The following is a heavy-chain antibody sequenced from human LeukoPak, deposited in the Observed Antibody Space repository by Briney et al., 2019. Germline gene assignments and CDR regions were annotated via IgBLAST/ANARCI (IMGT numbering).Heavy chain of an antibody. V-gene: IGHV4-34*01. CDR2: INHSGST. CDR1: GGSFSGYY. D-gene: IGHD6-13*01. Sequence: SETLSLTCAVYGGSFSGYYWSWIRQPPGKGLEWIGEINHSGSTNYNPSLKSRVTISVDTSKNQFSLKLSSVTAADTAVYYCARVEEYSSSWFDYWGQGTLDTVSS. J-gene: IGHJ4*02. CDR3: ARVEEYSSSWFDY.